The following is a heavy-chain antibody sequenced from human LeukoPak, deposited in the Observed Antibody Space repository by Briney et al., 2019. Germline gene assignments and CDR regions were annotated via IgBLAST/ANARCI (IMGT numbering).Heavy chain of an antibody. CDR1: GFIFRSYA. CDR2: ITANGDAT. CDR3: ATFGVIVRNDYLDY. Sequence: PGGSLRLSCVGSGFIFRSYAVTWVRQAPGKGLEWVSSITANGDATYYADSVKGRFTISRDNSKNTLYLQMSSLGAEDTAVYYCATFGVIVRNDYLDYWGRGALVAVSS. J-gene: IGHJ4*02. V-gene: IGHV3-23*01. D-gene: IGHD3-3*01.